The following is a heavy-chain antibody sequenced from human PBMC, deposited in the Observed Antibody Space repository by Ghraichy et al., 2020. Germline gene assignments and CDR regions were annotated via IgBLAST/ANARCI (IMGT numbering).Heavy chain of an antibody. D-gene: IGHD6-13*01. J-gene: IGHJ4*02. Sequence: ASVKVSCKASGYTFTGYYMHWVRQAPGQGLEWMGWINPNSGGTNYAQKFQGWVTMTRDTSISTAYMELSRLRSDDTAVYYCVRGFLGYSSSWDLYYFDYWRQGPLATVSS. CDR1: GYTFTGYY. V-gene: IGHV1-2*04. CDR2: INPNSGGT. CDR3: VRGFLGYSSSWDLYYFDY.